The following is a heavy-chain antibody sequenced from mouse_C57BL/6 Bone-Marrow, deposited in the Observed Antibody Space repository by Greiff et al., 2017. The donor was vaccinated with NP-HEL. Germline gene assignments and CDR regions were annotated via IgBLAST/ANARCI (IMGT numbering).Heavy chain of an antibody. J-gene: IGHJ4*01. CDR1: GYTFTDYY. CDR3: AKYGRYAMDY. Sequence: EVKLQQSGPVLVKPGASVKMSCKASGYTFTDYYMNWVKQSHGKSLEWIGVINPYNGGTSYNQKFKGKATLTVDKSSSTAYMELNSLTSEDSAVYYCAKYGRYAMDYWGQGTSVTVSS. CDR2: INPYNGGT. V-gene: IGHV1-19*01. D-gene: IGHD1-1*01.